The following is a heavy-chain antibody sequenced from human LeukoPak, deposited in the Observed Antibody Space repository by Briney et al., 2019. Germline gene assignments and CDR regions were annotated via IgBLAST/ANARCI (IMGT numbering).Heavy chain of an antibody. J-gene: IGHJ4*02. Sequence: PGGSLRLSCAASGFTFSTCWMHWVRQAPGKGLVWVSRINGDGSSTNYADSVKGRFTISRDNAKNTLYLQMNSLRAEDTAVYYCALVGAARPIYWGQGTLVTVSS. CDR1: GFTFSTCW. D-gene: IGHD1-26*01. CDR3: ALVGAARPIY. V-gene: IGHV3-74*01. CDR2: INGDGSST.